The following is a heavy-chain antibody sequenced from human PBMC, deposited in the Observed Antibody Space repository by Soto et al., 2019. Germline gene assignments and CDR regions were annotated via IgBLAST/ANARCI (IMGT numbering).Heavy chain of an antibody. CDR2: ISAYNGNT. V-gene: IGHV1-18*01. CDR1: GYTFSSYH. CDR3: ARDLPPVDY. J-gene: IGHJ4*02. Sequence: QIQLVQSGAEVKKPGASVKVSCKASGYTFSSYHITWVRQAPGQGLEWMGWISAYNGNTNYAQNLQGRVTMTTDPSTSTASMELRSLRSAATAVYYCARDLPPVDYWGQGTLVTVSS.